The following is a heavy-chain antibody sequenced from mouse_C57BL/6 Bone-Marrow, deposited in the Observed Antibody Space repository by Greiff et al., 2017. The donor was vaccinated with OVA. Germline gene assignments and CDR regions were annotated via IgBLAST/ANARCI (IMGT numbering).Heavy chain of an antibody. D-gene: IGHD1-1*01. V-gene: IGHV8-8*01. J-gene: IGHJ3*01. CDR1: GFSLSTFGMG. CDR3: ARIEGYYGSSPFAY. Sequence: QVTLKVSGPGLLQPSQTLSLPCSFSGFSLSTFGMGVGWIRPPSGKGLVWLAPPCWDDDKYYNPALQSRLTIAKDTSKNQVLLKIAKVDTADTATYYCARIEGYYGSSPFAYWGQGTLVTVSA. CDR2: PCWDDDK.